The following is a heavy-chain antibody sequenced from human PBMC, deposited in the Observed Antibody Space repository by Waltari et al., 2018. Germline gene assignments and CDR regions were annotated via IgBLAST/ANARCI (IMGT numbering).Heavy chain of an antibody. CDR3: VRGGRLATAAPDY. CDR2: ISYDGNNK. J-gene: IGHJ4*02. V-gene: IGHV3-30-3*01. Sequence: QVQLVESGGGVVQPGRSLRLSCAASGFTFTYYSMHWVRQAPDKGLEWVALISYDGNNKYYADSMTGRFTISRDNSKNTLCLQMDNLTPEDTGVYFCVRGGRLATAAPDYWGQGTLVTVSS. CDR1: GFTFTYYS. D-gene: IGHD6-13*01.